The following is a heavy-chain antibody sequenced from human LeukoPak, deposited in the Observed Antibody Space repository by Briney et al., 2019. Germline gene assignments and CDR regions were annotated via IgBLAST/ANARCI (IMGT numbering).Heavy chain of an antibody. Sequence: ASVKVSCKASGYTFTGYYIHWVRQAPGQGLEWMGWIYPNSGGTDFAPEFRGRVTMTRDTSITTAYMEVRSLRSDDTAVYYCARDLDPYSSSWLGYWGQGTLVTVSS. V-gene: IGHV1-2*02. CDR2: IYPNSGGT. CDR1: GYTFTGYY. D-gene: IGHD6-6*01. CDR3: ARDLDPYSSSWLGY. J-gene: IGHJ4*02.